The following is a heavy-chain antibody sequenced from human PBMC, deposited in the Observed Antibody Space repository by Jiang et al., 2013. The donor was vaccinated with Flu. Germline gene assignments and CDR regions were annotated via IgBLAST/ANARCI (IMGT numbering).Heavy chain of an antibody. V-gene: IGHV3-7*03. CDR3: ARYSFQSYLRGSYGYAFDI. J-gene: IGHJ3*02. CDR2: IWQDGIEK. Sequence: QLLESGGGLVQPGGSLRLSCVASGFTFSDYWMTWVRQAPGKGLEWVATIWQDGIEKHYVASVKGRFTISRDSAKDSLFLQMNSLRVEDTAVYYCARYSFQSYLRGSYGYAFDIWGQGTMVTVSS. CDR1: GFTFSDYW. D-gene: IGHD1-26*01.